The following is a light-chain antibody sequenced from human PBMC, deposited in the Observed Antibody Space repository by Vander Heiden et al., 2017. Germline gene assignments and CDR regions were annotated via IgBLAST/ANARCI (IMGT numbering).Light chain of an antibody. Sequence: DIQMTQSPSPLSASVGDRVTTTCRASQSISSYLNWYQQKPRKAPKLLIYAASSLQSGVPSRFGGSGSGTDFTLTISRLQPEDFATYYCQQSYRIFTFGPGTKVDIK. CDR2: AAS. CDR1: QSISSY. V-gene: IGKV1-39*01. J-gene: IGKJ3*01. CDR3: QQSYRIFT.